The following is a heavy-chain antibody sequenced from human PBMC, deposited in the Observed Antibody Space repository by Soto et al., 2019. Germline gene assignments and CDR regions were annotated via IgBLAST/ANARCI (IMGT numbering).Heavy chain of an antibody. CDR1: GGSIISYY. CDR3: ATRYYYDSSGYYGFAFDI. D-gene: IGHD3-22*01. CDR2: IYYSGST. J-gene: IGHJ3*02. Sequence: SETLSLTCTVSGGSIISYYWSWIRQPPGKGLEWIGYIYYSGSTNYNPSLKSRVTISVDTSKNQFSLKLSSVTAADTAVYYCATRYYYDSSGYYGFAFDIWGQGTMVTVSS. V-gene: IGHV4-59*08.